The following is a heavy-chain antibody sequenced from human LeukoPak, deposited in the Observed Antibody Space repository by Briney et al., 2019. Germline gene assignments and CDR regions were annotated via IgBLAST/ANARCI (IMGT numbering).Heavy chain of an antibody. Sequence: ASVKVSCKVSGYTLTELSMHWVRQAPGQGLEWMGIINPSGGSTSYAQKFQGRVTMTRDTSTSTVYMELSSLRSEDTAVYYCARSCSGGSCYVDYWGQGTLVTVSS. D-gene: IGHD2-15*01. CDR2: INPSGGST. CDR3: ARSCSGGSCYVDY. V-gene: IGHV1-46*01. J-gene: IGHJ4*02. CDR1: GYTLTELS.